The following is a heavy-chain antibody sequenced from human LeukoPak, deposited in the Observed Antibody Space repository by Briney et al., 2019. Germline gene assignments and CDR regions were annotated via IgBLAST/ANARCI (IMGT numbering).Heavy chain of an antibody. V-gene: IGHV1-69*06. J-gene: IGHJ4*02. Sequence: ASVTVSCKASGGTFSSYAISWVRQAPGQGLEWMGGIIPIFGTTNYARKFRGRATLTADKSTRTAYMELSSLRSEDTAVYYCARAAVVTAISLDYWGQGTLVTVSS. CDR1: GGTFSSYA. CDR3: ARAAVVTAISLDY. CDR2: IIPIFGTT. D-gene: IGHD2-21*02.